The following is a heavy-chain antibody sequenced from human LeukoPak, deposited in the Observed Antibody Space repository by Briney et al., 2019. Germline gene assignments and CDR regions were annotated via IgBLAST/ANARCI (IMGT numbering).Heavy chain of an antibody. Sequence: SVKVSCKASGGTFSSYAISWVRQAPGQGLEWMGRIIPIFGTANYAQKFQGRVTITTDESTSTAYMELRSLRSEDTAVYYCAGTVTSARRYYYYYMDVWGKGTTVTVSS. J-gene: IGHJ6*03. D-gene: IGHD4-17*01. V-gene: IGHV1-69*05. CDR1: GGTFSSYA. CDR2: IIPIFGTA. CDR3: AGTVTSARRYYYYYMDV.